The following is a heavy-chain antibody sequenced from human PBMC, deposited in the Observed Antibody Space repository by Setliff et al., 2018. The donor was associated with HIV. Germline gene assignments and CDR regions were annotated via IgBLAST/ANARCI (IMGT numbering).Heavy chain of an antibody. V-gene: IGHV1-69*05. CDR1: GGTFSSYG. CDR2: IIPMFGTG. Sequence: SVKVSCKASGGTFSSYGISWVRRAPGQGLEWMGAIIPMFGTGFYAQKFQGRVTITTDESRTTSYMELSSLRFEDTAVYFCARVAHSSSYHYYGMDVWG. CDR3: ARVAHSSSYHYYGMDV. D-gene: IGHD6-19*01. J-gene: IGHJ6*01.